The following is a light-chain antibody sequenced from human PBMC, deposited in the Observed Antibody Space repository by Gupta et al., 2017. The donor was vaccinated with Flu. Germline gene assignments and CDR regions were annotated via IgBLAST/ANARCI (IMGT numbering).Light chain of an antibody. J-gene: IGKJ1*01. V-gene: IGKV1-5*03. Sequence: DIQMTQSPSTLSASVGDRVTITCRASQSISSCLAWYQQKPGKAPKLLIYKASGSESGVPSRFSGSGSGTEFTLTISSLQPDDFATYYCQQKNSTPGTFGQGTXVEIK. CDR2: KAS. CDR1: QSISSC. CDR3: QQKNSTPGT.